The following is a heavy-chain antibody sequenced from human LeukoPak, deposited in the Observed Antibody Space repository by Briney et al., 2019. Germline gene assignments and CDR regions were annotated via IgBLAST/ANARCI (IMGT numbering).Heavy chain of an antibody. V-gene: IGHV3-64D*06. CDR2: ISSNGHST. CDR1: GFTFSNYA. J-gene: IGHJ4*02. Sequence: HPGESLRLSCSTSGFTFSNYAMNWVRQAPGKGLEYVSTISSNGHSTYYADSVKGRFSISRDNSKNTLYLQLSSLRADDTAVYYCVKDRYTAGRPFDYWGQGTLVTVSS. D-gene: IGHD5-18*01. CDR3: VKDRYTAGRPFDY.